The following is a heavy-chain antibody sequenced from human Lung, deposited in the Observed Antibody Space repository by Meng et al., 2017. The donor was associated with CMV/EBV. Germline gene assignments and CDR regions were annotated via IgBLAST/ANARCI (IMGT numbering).Heavy chain of an antibody. D-gene: IGHD3-10*01. V-gene: IGHV4-39*01. CDR3: AFSSGADYGSGSCDY. J-gene: IGHJ4*01. CDR1: GDSITSSSYY. CDR2: MYYSANT. Sequence: GSLRLXCTVSGDSITSSSYYWGWIRQPPGKGLEWIGSMYYSANTYYNPSLKSRVTISVDTSQNQFSLTLTSVTAADTAVYYCAFSSGADYGSGSCDYWGHGTLVTVSS.